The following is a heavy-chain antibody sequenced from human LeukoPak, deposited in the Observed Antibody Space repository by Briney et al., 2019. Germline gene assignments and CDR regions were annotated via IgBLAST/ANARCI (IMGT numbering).Heavy chain of an antibody. D-gene: IGHD3-3*01. Sequence: ASVKVSCKASGYTFTGYYMHWVRQAPGQGLEWMGWINPNSGGTNYAQKFQGRVTMTRDTSISTAYMELSRLRSDDTAVYYCVSRVQAQRFLEWLSNPDDAFDIWGQGTMVTVSS. CDR3: VSRVQAQRFLEWLSNPDDAFDI. V-gene: IGHV1-2*02. J-gene: IGHJ3*02. CDR1: GYTFTGYY. CDR2: INPNSGGT.